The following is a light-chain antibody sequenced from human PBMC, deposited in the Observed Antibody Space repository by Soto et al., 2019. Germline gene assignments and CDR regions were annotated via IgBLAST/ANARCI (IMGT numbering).Light chain of an antibody. CDR3: SSYAGSNNLV. CDR2: EGS. V-gene: IGLV2-23*01. CDR1: NSDVGTYEL. Sequence: QSALTQPASVSGSPGQSITISCTGTNSDVGTYELVSWYQQHPGRAPKLMIYEGSKRPSGVSNRFSGSKSGDTASLTISGLQAEDEANYYCSSYAGSNNLVFGGGTKLTVL. J-gene: IGLJ2*01.